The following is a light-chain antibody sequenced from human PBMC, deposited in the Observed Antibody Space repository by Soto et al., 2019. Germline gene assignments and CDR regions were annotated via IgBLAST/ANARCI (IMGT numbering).Light chain of an antibody. J-gene: IGKJ5*01. Sequence: EIVWTQSPATLSLSPGETATLSCRASQSVSGYIGWYQQKPGQAPRLLIYADSNRATGIPARFSGSGSGTDFTLTISSLEPEDFSVYYCQQRYNWPITFGQGTRL. CDR2: ADS. CDR3: QQRYNWPIT. CDR1: QSVSGY. V-gene: IGKV3-11*01.